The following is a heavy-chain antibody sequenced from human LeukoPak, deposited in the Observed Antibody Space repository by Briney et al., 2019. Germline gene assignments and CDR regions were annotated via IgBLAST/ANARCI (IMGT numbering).Heavy chain of an antibody. V-gene: IGHV6-1*01. D-gene: IGHD3-22*01. J-gene: IGHJ4*02. CDR2: TYYRSRWYN. CDR3: ARDPFYYYDSSVPTNYFDY. Sequence: SQTLALTCAISGDSVSSKSAAWNWIRQSPSRGLEWLGRTYYRSRWYNDYAVSVKGRITINPDTSKNQFSLQLNSVTPEDTAVYYCARDPFYYYDSSVPTNYFDYWGQGTLVTVSS. CDR1: GDSVSSKSAA.